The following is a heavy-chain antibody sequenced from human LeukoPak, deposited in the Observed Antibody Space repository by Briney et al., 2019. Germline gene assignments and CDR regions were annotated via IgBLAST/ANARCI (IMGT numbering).Heavy chain of an antibody. CDR1: GFTFSSYA. V-gene: IGHV3-23*01. J-gene: IGHJ4*02. CDR3: ANGRPWYSSSSEYY. Sequence: GDLRLSCAASGFTFSSYAISWVRQAPGKGLEWVSAIRGSGGSTYYADSVKGRFTISRDNSKNTLYLQMKSLRAEDTAVYYCANGRPWYSSSSEYYWGQGTLVTVSS. D-gene: IGHD6-6*01. CDR2: IRGSGGST.